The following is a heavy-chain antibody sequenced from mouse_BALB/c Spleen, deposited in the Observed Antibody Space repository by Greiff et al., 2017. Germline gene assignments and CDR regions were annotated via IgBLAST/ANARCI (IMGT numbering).Heavy chain of an antibody. CDR1: GYTFTDYY. CDR2: IYPGSGNT. Sequence: QVQLKESGAELARPGASVKLSCKASGYTFTDYYINWVKQRTGQGLEWIGEIYPGSGNTYYNEKFKGKATLTADKSSSTAYMQLSSLTSEDSAVYFCARSGGPIGYAMDYWGQGTSVTVSS. D-gene: IGHD3-1*01. J-gene: IGHJ4*01. CDR3: ARSGGPIGYAMDY. V-gene: IGHV1-77*01.